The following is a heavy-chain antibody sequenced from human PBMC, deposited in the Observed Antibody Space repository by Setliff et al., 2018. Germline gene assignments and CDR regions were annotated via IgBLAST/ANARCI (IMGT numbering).Heavy chain of an antibody. CDR3: ARGTGYSSGWYYYDY. CDR1: GFTFSSYA. D-gene: IGHD6-19*01. J-gene: IGHJ4*02. V-gene: IGHV3-30-3*01. Sequence: PGGSLRLSCAASGFTFSSYAMHWVRQAPGKGLEWVAVISYDGSNKYYADSVKGRFTISRDNSKNTLYLQMNSLRAENTAVYYCARGTGYSSGWYYYDYWGQGTLVTVSS. CDR2: ISYDGSNK.